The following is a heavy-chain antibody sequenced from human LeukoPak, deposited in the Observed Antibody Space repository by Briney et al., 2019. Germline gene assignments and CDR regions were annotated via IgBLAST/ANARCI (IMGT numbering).Heavy chain of an antibody. Sequence: SETLSLTCTVSGGSISSSSYYWGWIRQPPGKGLEWIGSIYYSGSTYYNPSLKSRVTISVDTSKNQFSLKLSSVIAADTAVYYCARLGYCSGGSCYGTYYYYGMDVWGQGTTVTVSS. CDR1: GGSISSSSYY. V-gene: IGHV4-39*01. CDR2: IYYSGST. D-gene: IGHD2-15*01. CDR3: ARLGYCSGGSCYGTYYYYGMDV. J-gene: IGHJ6*02.